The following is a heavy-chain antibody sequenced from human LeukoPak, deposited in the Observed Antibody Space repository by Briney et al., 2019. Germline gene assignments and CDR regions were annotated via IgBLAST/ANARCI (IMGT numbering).Heavy chain of an antibody. V-gene: IGHV4-59*08. CDR2: LYYSGST. D-gene: IGHD2-21*02. J-gene: IGHJ4*02. CDR1: GGSISGYY. CDR3: ARRSRTYCGGDCYAFDY. Sequence: SETLSLTCTVSGGSISGYYWSWIRQPPGRGLEWIGYLYYSGSTNYNPSLKSRVTMSVDTSNNQFSLQLRSVTAAGTAVYYCARRSRTYCGGDCYAFDYWGQGTLLTVSS.